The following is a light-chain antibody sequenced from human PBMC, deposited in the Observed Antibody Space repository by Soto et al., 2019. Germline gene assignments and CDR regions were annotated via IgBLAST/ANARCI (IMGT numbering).Light chain of an antibody. Sequence: DIQVAQSRCPVCASVGDRVTIICGASQGISSWLACYQQIPRKVPKLLIYAASIKATGNQDRFSGIASGTGFTLNISRLEPEDLAVYYCKQVGSSLLWPFAEGTKVDI. J-gene: IGKJ1*01. V-gene: IGKV1-12*01. CDR3: KQVGSSLLWP. CDR1: QGISSW. CDR2: AAS.